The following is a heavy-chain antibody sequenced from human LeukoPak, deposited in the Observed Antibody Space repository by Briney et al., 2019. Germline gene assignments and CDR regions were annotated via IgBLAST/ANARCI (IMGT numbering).Heavy chain of an antibody. V-gene: IGHV3-53*01. CDR3: TTDLQDSSSWYSSYYYYYMDV. D-gene: IGHD6-13*01. CDR2: IYSGGST. Sequence: GGSLRLSCAASGFTVSNNYMSWVRQAPGKGLEWVSVIYSGGSTYYADSVKGRFTISRDNSKNTLYLQMNSLKTEDTAVYYCTTDLQDSSSWYSSYYYYYMDVWGKGTTVTVSS. J-gene: IGHJ6*03. CDR1: GFTVSNNY.